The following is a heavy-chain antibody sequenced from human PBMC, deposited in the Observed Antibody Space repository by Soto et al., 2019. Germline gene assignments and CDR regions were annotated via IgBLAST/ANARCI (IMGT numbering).Heavy chain of an antibody. D-gene: IGHD6-13*01. CDR3: ARHWGRGAAGTCYN. CDR2: IYFSGST. Sequence: PSETLSLTCTVSGDSISSGDYYWSWIRQPPGKGLEWIGTIYFSGSTYYNPSLKSRVTMSVDTSRNQFSLKLSSVTAADTAVYYCARHWGRGAAGTCYNWGQGTLVTVSS. CDR1: GDSISSGDYY. V-gene: IGHV4-39*01. J-gene: IGHJ4*02.